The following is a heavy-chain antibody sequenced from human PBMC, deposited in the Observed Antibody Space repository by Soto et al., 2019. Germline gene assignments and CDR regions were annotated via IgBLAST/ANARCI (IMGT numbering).Heavy chain of an antibody. Sequence: QVQLQESGPGQVKPSQTLSLTCTVSGDSISSGIDYWGWIRHHPGKGLEWIGHIYHSGSTYYNPSLKSRVTISVDTSKNQFSLKLSSVTAADTAVYYCARQYSGGWYQHFDYWGQGALVTVSS. J-gene: IGHJ4*02. CDR3: ARQYSGGWYQHFDY. V-gene: IGHV4-31*03. CDR2: IYHSGST. CDR1: GDSISSGIDY. D-gene: IGHD6-19*01.